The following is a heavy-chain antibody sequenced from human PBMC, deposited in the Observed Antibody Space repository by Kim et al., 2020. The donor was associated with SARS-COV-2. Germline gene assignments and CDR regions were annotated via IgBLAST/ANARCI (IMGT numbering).Heavy chain of an antibody. V-gene: IGHV1-69*01. J-gene: IGHJ4*02. D-gene: IGHD3-10*01. CDR3: ARGAYYGSGNDY. Sequence: NYAQQFKGRGTITADESTSTAYMELSSLRSEDTAVYYCARGAYYGSGNDYWGQGTLVTVSS.